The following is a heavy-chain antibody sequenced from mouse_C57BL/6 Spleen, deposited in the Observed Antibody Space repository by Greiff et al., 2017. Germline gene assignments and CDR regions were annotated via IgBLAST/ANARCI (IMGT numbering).Heavy chain of an antibody. CDR1: GYTFTSYW. D-gene: IGHD1-1*01. J-gene: IGHJ4*01. CDR3: ARKLYHYAMDY. CDR2: IDPSDSYT. Sequence: QVQLKQPGAELVKPGASVKLSCKASGYTFTSYWMQWVKQRPGQGLEWIGEIDPSDSYTNYNQKFKGKATLTVDTSSSTAYMQLSSLTSEDSAVYYCARKLYHYAMDYWGQGTSVTVSS. V-gene: IGHV1-50*01.